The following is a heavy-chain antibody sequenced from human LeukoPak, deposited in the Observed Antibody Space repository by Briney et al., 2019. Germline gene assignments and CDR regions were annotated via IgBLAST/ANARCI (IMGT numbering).Heavy chain of an antibody. J-gene: IGHJ1*01. CDR1: RFTFSSYS. CDR2: ISSSSSYI. Sequence: GGSLRLSCAASRFTFSSYSMNWVRQAPGKGLEWVSSISSSSSYIYYADSVKGRFTISRDNAKNSLYVQMNSLRAEDTAVYYCVRDMTTATTCYLQHWGQGTLVTVSS. CDR3: VRDMTTATTCYLQH. V-gene: IGHV3-21*01. D-gene: IGHD4-17*01.